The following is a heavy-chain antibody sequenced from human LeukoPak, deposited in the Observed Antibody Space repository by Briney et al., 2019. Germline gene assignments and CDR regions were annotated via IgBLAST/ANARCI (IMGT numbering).Heavy chain of an antibody. CDR2: INPNSGGT. CDR3: ARDQNYYGSGSYYNVDY. D-gene: IGHD3-10*01. J-gene: IGHJ4*02. CDR1: GYTFTGYY. V-gene: IGHV1-2*02. Sequence: EASVKVSCKASGYTFTGYYMHWVRQAPGQGLEWMGWINPNSGGTNYSQKFQGRVTMTRDTSIYTAYMGLSRLRSDDTAVYYCARDQNYYGSGSYYNVDYWGQGTLVTVSS.